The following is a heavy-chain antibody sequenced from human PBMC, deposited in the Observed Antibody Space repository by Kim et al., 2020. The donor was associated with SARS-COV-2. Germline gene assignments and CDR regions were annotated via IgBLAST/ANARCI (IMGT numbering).Heavy chain of an antibody. Sequence: SMKGRFTISRENDKNSLYLQMNSLRDGDTAVYYCARGYNGNWEGADAFDIWGQGTMVTVSS. CDR3: ARGYNGNWEGADAFDI. J-gene: IGHJ3*02. D-gene: IGHD1-7*01. V-gene: IGHV3-13*01.